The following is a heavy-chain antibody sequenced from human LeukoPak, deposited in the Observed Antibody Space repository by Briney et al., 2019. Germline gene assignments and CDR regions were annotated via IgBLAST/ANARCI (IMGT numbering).Heavy chain of an antibody. CDR1: GYTFTSYG. CDR2: ISAYNGNT. V-gene: IGHV1-18*01. CDR3: ARLGAMVLGDAFDI. D-gene: IGHD5-18*01. Sequence: GASVTVSCKASGYTFTSYGISWVRQAPGHGLEWMGWISAYNGNTNYAQKLQGRVTMTTDTSTSTAYMELRSLRSDDTAVYYCARLGAMVLGDAFDIWGQGTMVTVSS. J-gene: IGHJ3*02.